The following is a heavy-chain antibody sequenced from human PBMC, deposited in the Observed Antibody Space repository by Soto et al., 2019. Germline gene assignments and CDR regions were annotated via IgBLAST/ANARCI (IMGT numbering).Heavy chain of an antibody. CDR3: AISRRATV. CDR2: ISGGRSSI. J-gene: IGHJ4*02. V-gene: IGHV3-21*01. D-gene: IGHD1-26*01. CDR1: GFSFNNYT. Sequence: EVQLVESGGGLVQPGGSLRLSCAASGFSFNNYTMNWVRQAPGKGLQWVSSISGGRSSIYYADSVKGRFTISRDNAQTSLYLQMNILTGDETAVYYSAISRRATVWGQGTLVTVSS.